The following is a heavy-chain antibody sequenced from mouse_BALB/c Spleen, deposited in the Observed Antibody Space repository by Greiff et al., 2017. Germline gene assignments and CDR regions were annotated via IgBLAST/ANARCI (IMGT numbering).Heavy chain of an antibody. CDR1: GFNIKDTY. D-gene: IGHD2-12*01. J-gene: IGHJ2*01. V-gene: IGHV14-3*02. CDR2: IDPANGNT. Sequence: VQLKESGAELVKPGASVKLSCTASGFNIKDTYMHWVKQRPEQGLEWIGRIDPANGNTKYDPKFQGKATITADTSSNTAYLQLSSLTSEDTAVYYCARERRGRFDYWGQGTTLTVSS. CDR3: ARERRGRFDY.